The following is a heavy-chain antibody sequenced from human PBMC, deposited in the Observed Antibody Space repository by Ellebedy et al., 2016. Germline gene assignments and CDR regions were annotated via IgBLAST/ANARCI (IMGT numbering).Heavy chain of an antibody. D-gene: IGHD1-7*01. J-gene: IGHJ6*03. CDR2: ISWNSGSI. CDR1: GFTFDDYA. Sequence: SLKISXAASGFTFDDYAMHWVRQAPGKGLEWVSGISWNSGSIGYADSVKGRFTISRDNAKNSLYLQMNSLRAEDTAVYYCARDPITGTTFYYYYMDVWGKGTTVTVSS. V-gene: IGHV3-9*01. CDR3: ARDPITGTTFYYYYMDV.